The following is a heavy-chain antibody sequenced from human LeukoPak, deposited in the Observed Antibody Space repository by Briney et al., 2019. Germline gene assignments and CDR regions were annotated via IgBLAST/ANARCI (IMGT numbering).Heavy chain of an antibody. D-gene: IGHD2-15*01. Sequence: GGSLRLSCAASGFTFSSYGMHWVRQAPGKGLEWVAVIWYDGSNKYYADSVKGRFTISRDNSKNTLYLQMNSLRAEDTAVYCCARGFLRGYCSGGSCYPRSWGQGTLVTVSS. V-gene: IGHV3-33*01. J-gene: IGHJ5*02. CDR3: ARGFLRGYCSGGSCYPRS. CDR2: IWYDGSNK. CDR1: GFTFSSYG.